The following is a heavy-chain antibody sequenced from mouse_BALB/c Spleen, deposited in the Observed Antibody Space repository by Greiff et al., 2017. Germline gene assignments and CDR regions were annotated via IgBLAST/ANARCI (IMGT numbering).Heavy chain of an antibody. CDR2: IDPANGNT. J-gene: IGHJ4*01. D-gene: IGHD1-1*02. CDR1: GFNIKDTY. CDR3: ESGKVAYAMDY. Sequence: EVQLQQSGAELVKPGASVKLSCTASGFNIKDTYMHWVKQRPEQGLEWIGRIDPANGNTKYDPKFQGKATITADTSSNTAYMQLSSLTSEDSAVYYCESGKVAYAMDYWGQGTSVTVSS. V-gene: IGHV14-3*02.